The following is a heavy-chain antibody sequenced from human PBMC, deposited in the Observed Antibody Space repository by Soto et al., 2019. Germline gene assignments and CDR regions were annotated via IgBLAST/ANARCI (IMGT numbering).Heavy chain of an antibody. CDR1: GFTFSSYG. Sequence: GGSLRLSCAASGFTFSSYGMHWVRQAPGKGLEWVAVIWYDGSNKYYADSVKGRFTISRDNSKNTLYLQMNSLRAEDTAVYYCASRYCSGGSCYFSNAFDIWGQGTMVTVSS. V-gene: IGHV3-33*01. CDR3: ASRYCSGGSCYFSNAFDI. CDR2: IWYDGSNK. D-gene: IGHD2-15*01. J-gene: IGHJ3*02.